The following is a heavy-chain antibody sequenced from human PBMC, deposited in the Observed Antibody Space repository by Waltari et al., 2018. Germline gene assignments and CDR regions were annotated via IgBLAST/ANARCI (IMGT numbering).Heavy chain of an antibody. Sequence: EVQLLESGGGLVQPGGSLRLSCAASGFTFSSYAMSWVRQAPGKGLEWVSVIYSGGSTYYADSVKGRFTISRDNSKNTLYLQMNSLRAEDTAVYYCAKDRQRQGIYYFDYWGQGTLVTVSS. CDR1: GFTFSSYA. D-gene: IGHD6-25*01. CDR3: AKDRQRQGIYYFDY. V-gene: IGHV3-23*03. CDR2: IYSGGST. J-gene: IGHJ4*02.